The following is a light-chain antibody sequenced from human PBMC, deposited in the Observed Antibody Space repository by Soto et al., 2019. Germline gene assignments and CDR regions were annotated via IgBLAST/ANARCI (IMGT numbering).Light chain of an antibody. J-gene: IGKJ1*01. CDR3: QQDNSWWP. V-gene: IGKV1-5*03. CDR2: KAS. Sequence: DIQMTQSPSTLSASVGDRVTITCRASQSISSWLAWYQQKPGKDPKLLIYKASSLESGVPSRFRGSGSGTEFTLTISSLQPDDFATYYCQQDNSWWPFGQGTKVEIK. CDR1: QSISSW.